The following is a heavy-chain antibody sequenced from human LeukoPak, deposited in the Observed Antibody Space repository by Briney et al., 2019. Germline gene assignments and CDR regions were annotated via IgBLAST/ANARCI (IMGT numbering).Heavy chain of an antibody. D-gene: IGHD3-16*01. J-gene: IGHJ4*02. CDR2: ISSGSSTI. V-gene: IGHV3-48*01. Sequence: GGSLRLSCAGSGFTFSSYNMAWVRQPPGKGLQLISYISSGSSTIYYADSVKGRFTISRDNAKNSLYLHMNGLRAEDTAVYYCARNQMIDYWGQGTLVTVSS. CDR1: GFTFSSYN. CDR3: ARNQMIDY.